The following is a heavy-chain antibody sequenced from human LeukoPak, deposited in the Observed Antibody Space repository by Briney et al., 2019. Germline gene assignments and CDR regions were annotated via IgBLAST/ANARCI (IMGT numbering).Heavy chain of an antibody. D-gene: IGHD2-15*01. Sequence: GGSLRLSCAASGFTFSSYAMSWVRQAAGKGREWVSSISGRGFSTYYADSVKGRFTISRDNSKNTLYLQMNSLRAEDTAVYYCAKGSEREDIVVVVAAIPQYYFDYWGQGTLVTVSS. V-gene: IGHV3-23*01. CDR2: ISGRGFST. CDR1: GFTFSSYA. CDR3: AKGSEREDIVVVVAAIPQYYFDY. J-gene: IGHJ4*02.